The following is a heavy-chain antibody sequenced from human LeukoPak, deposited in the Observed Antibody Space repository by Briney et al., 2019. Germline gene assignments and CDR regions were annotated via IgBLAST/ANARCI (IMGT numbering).Heavy chain of an antibody. J-gene: IGHJ6*02. D-gene: IGHD1-26*01. CDR1: GFTVSSNY. CDR2: IYSGGST. CDR3: ARDRYRQAPYYYGMDV. Sequence: GGSLRLSCAASGFTVSSNYMSWVRQAPGKGLEWVSVIYSGGSTYYADSVKGRFTISRDNSKNTLYLQMNSLRAEDTAVYYCARDRYRQAPYYYGMDVWGQGTTVAVSS. V-gene: IGHV3-53*01.